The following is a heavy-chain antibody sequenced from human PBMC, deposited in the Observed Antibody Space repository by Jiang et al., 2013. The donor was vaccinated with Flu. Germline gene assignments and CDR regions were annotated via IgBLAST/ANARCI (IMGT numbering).Heavy chain of an antibody. J-gene: IGHJ5*02. CDR1: GYTFTSYA. Sequence: GYTFTSYAMNWVRQAPGQGLEWMGWINTNTGNPTYAQGFTGRFVFSLDTSVSTAYLQISSLKAEDTAVYYCARDTIFGVVITDRYWFDPWGQGTLVTVSS. D-gene: IGHD3-3*01. V-gene: IGHV7-4-1*02. CDR3: ARDTIFGVVITDRYWFDP. CDR2: INTNTGNP.